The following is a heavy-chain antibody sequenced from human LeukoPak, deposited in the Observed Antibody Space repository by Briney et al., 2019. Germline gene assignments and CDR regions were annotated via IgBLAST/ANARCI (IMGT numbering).Heavy chain of an antibody. CDR3: AKPRIQLWLLLFFY. J-gene: IGHJ4*02. V-gene: IGHV3-21*04. CDR2: ISSSSSYI. D-gene: IGHD5-18*01. CDR1: RFTFSSYS. Sequence: GGSLRLSCAASRFTFSSYSMNWVRQAPGKGLEWVSSISSSSSYIYYADSVKGRFTISRDNAKNSLYLQMNSLRAEDTAVYYCAKPRIQLWLLLFFYWGQGTLVTVSS.